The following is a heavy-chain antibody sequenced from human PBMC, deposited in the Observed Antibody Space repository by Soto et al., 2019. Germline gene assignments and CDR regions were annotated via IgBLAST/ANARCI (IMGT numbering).Heavy chain of an antibody. V-gene: IGHV4-34*01. Sequence: SETLSLTCAVYGGSFSGYYWSWIRQPPGKGLEWIGEINHSGSTNYNPSLKSRVTISVDTSKNQFSLKLSSVTAADTAVYYCARGYCSGGSCYFPYYYYYMDVWGKGTTVTVSS. CDR2: INHSGST. CDR3: ARGYCSGGSCYFPYYYYYMDV. D-gene: IGHD2-15*01. CDR1: GGSFSGYY. J-gene: IGHJ6*03.